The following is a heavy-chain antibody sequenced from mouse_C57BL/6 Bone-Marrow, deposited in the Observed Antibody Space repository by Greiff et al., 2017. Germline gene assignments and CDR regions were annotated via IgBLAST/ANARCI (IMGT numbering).Heavy chain of an antibody. CDR1: GYSFTGYY. CDR3: ARSPYYYGSSYDYYAKDY. D-gene: IGHD1-1*01. J-gene: IGHJ4*01. CDR2: INPCNGGT. Sequence: VQLKQSGPELVKPGASVKISCKASGYSFTGYYMNWVKQSPEKSLEWIGEINPCNGGTTYNQKFQAKATLTVDYSSSTAYMLHKSSTSEDSAVYYCARSPYYYGSSYDYYAKDYWGQGTSVTVSS. V-gene: IGHV1-42*01.